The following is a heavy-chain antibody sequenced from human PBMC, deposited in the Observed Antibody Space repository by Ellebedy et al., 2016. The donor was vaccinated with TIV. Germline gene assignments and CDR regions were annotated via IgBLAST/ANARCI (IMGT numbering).Heavy chain of an antibody. V-gene: IGHV3-30*04. CDR1: GFTFSSYT. D-gene: IGHD4-11*01. CDR3: AKSYSNSPNFYYHHGLDV. CDR2: ISYDGSNE. Sequence: GESLKISCAASGFTFSSYTIHWVRQAPGKGLEWVAVISYDGSNENYANSVKGRFTISRDNSKNSLCLQMNSLRAEDTAVYKCAKSYSNSPNFYYHHGLDVWGQGTTVTVSS. J-gene: IGHJ6*02.